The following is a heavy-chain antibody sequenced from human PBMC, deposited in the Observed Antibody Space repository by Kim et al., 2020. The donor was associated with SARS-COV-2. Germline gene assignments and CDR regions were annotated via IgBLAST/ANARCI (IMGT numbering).Heavy chain of an antibody. CDR1: GFTLSNYW. CDR2: INGDGSVR. J-gene: IGHJ3*02. D-gene: IGHD3-3*01. Sequence: GGSLRLSCAASGFTLSNYWMTWVRQAPGKGMELVAIINGDGSVRDYVDSVKGRFTIPRDNAKNSQYLQMSSLRADDTAVYYCARDPSFGVLDIWGRGTMVTVSS. CDR3: ARDPSFGVLDI. V-gene: IGHV3-7*01.